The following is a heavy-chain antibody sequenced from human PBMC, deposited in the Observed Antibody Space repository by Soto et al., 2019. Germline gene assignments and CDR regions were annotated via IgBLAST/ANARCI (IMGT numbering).Heavy chain of an antibody. D-gene: IGHD6-13*01. V-gene: IGHV1-24*01. CDR3: ATLVSSSWYKNWFDP. J-gene: IGHJ5*02. CDR1: GYTLTELS. Sequence: AAVHVSRKVSGYTLTELSMHWVRQAPGKGLEWMGGFDPEDGETIYAQKFQGRVTMTEDTSTDTAYMELSSLRSEDTAVYYCATLVSSSWYKNWFDPWGQGTLVTVS. CDR2: FDPEDGET.